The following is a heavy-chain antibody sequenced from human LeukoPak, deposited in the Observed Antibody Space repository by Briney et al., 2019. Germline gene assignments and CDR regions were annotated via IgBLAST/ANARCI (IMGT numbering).Heavy chain of an antibody. CDR3: ATSLYSYGLGDDAFDI. V-gene: IGHV1-2*04. J-gene: IGHJ3*02. D-gene: IGHD5-18*01. CDR2: INPNSGGT. CDR1: GYTFTGYY. Sequence: ASVKVSCKASGYTFTGYYMHWVRQAPGQGLEWMGWINPNSGGTNYAQKFQGWVTMTRDTSISTAYMELSRLRSDDTAVYYCATSLYSYGLGDDAFDIWGQGTMVTVSS.